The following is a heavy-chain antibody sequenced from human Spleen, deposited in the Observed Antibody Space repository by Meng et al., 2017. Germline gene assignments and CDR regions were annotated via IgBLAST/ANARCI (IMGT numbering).Heavy chain of an antibody. CDR1: GGSISTTYY. Sequence: SETLSLTCTVSGGSISTTYYWGWIRQPPGKGLEWIGTIYYSGTTYYNPSLKSRVTISVDTSKNHFSLNLRSVTAADTAVYYCARNSYGSGSYYSVFDIWGQGTMVTVSS. CDR3: ARNSYGSGSYYSVFDI. D-gene: IGHD3-10*01. J-gene: IGHJ3*02. V-gene: IGHV4-39*02. CDR2: IYYSGTT.